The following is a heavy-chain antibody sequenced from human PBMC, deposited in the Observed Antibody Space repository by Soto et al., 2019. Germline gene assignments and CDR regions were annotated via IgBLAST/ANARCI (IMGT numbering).Heavy chain of an antibody. Sequence: GXSVKVSCNASGGPFSSYAIIWVRQAPGQGLEWMGGIIPIFGTANYAQKFQGRVTITADESTSTAYMELSSLRSEDTAVYYCACDHCGGDCYLGYWGQGTLVTVSS. J-gene: IGHJ4*02. CDR1: GGPFSSYA. V-gene: IGHV1-69*01. D-gene: IGHD2-21*02. CDR2: IIPIFGTA. CDR3: ACDHCGGDCYLGY.